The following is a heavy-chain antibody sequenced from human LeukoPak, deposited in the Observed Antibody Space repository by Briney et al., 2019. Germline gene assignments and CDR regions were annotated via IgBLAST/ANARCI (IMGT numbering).Heavy chain of an antibody. Sequence: SETLSLTCTVSGGSISSYYWGWIRQPPGKGLEWIGYIYYSGSTNYNPSLKSRVTISVDTSKNQFSLKLSSVTAADTAVYYCARVASYGENWFDPWGQGTLVTVSS. CDR3: ARVASYGENWFDP. D-gene: IGHD3-10*01. J-gene: IGHJ5*02. CDR1: GGSISSYY. CDR2: IYYSGST. V-gene: IGHV4-59*01.